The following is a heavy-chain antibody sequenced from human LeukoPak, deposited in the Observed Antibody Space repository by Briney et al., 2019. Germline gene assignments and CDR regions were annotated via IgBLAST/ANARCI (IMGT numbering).Heavy chain of an antibody. CDR3: ARIQRSGWRSPSDAFDI. CDR2: IDWDDDK. V-gene: IGHV2-70*01. Sequence: ESGPTLVNPPQPLTLTCTFSGFSPSTSGMCVSWIRQPPGKALEWLALIDWDDDKYYNTSLKTRLTISKDTSKNQVVLTMTNMDPVDTATYYCARIQRSGWRSPSDAFDIWGQGTMVTVSS. D-gene: IGHD6-19*01. CDR1: GFSPSTSGMC. J-gene: IGHJ3*02.